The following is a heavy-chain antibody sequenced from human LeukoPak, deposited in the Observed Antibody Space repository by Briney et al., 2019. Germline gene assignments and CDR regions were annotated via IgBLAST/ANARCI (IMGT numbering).Heavy chain of an antibody. J-gene: IGHJ6*03. CDR1: GGSIRSY. Sequence: SETLSLTCTVSGGSIRSYWSWIRQPAGKGLEWIGRIYGSGSTDYNPSLKSRVTMSIDTSKNQFSLKLSSVTAADTAVYYCARHTMVRGADYYYYYYYMDVWGKGTTVTISS. D-gene: IGHD3-10*01. CDR2: IYGSGST. CDR3: ARHTMVRGADYYYYYYYMDV. V-gene: IGHV4-4*07.